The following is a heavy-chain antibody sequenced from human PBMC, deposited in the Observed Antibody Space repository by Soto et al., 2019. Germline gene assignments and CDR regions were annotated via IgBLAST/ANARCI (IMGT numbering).Heavy chain of an antibody. CDR3: ERSPDSVVVVADGGYLDY. D-gene: IGHD2-15*01. CDR1: GCTFSSYA. V-gene: IGHV1-69*13. CDR2: IIPIFGTA. J-gene: IGHJ4*02. Sequence: SVKVSFTASGCTFSSYAISWVRQAPGQGLEWMGGIIPIFGTANYAQKFQGRVTINADESTSTAYMEMSSLRSAETAVYYCERSPDSVVVVADGGYLDYWRQGGXVPVST.